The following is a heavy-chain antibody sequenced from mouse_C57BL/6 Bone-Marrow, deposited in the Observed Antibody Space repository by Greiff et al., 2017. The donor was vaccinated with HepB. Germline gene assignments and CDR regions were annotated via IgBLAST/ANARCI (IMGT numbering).Heavy chain of an antibody. Sequence: EVQRVESGGGLVKPGGSLKLSCAASGFTFSSYTMSWVRQTPEKRLEWVATISGGGGNTYYPDSVKGRFTISRDNAKNTLYLQMSSLRSEDTALYYCAKHDYYGSWRGRDYFGGWGQGTTLTVSS. CDR1: GFTFSSYT. J-gene: IGHJ2*01. CDR2: ISGGGGNT. CDR3: AKHDYYGSWRGRDYFGG. V-gene: IGHV5-9*01. D-gene: IGHD1-1*01.